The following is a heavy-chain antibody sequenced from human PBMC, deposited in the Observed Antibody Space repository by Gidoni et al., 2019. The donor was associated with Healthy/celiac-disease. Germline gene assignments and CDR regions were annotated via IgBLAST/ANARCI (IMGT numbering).Heavy chain of an antibody. D-gene: IGHD3-16*01. CDR2: INHSGST. Sequence: QVQLQQWGAGLLKPSETLSLTCAVYGGSFSGYYWSWIRQPPGKGLEWIGEINHSGSTNYNPSLKSRVTISVDTSKNQFSLKLSSVTAADTAVYYCARERKPGRLGSLDYWGQGTLVTVSS. J-gene: IGHJ4*02. CDR1: GGSFSGYY. CDR3: ARERKPGRLGSLDY. V-gene: IGHV4-34*01.